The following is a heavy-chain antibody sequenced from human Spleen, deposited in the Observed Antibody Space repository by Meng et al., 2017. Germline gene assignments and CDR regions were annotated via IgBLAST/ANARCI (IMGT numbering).Heavy chain of an antibody. D-gene: IGHD2-2*01. V-gene: IGHV1-69*05. CDR1: GGIFSNYV. Sequence: SMKVSCKALGGIFSNYVIGWVRQAPGQGLEWMGGINAVFGTTNYAQKFQGRVTITTDESTSTVYMELTRLTSEDTAVYFCARKAGNCISTTCYSLDYWGQGTLVTVSS. J-gene: IGHJ4*02. CDR2: INAVFGTT. CDR3: ARKAGNCISTTCYSLDY.